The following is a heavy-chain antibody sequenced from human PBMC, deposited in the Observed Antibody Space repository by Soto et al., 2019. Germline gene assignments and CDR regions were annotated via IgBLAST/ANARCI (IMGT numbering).Heavy chain of an antibody. J-gene: IGHJ6*02. CDR3: ARGWGGLSVGGNYGMDV. V-gene: IGHV1-2*02. D-gene: IGHD3-16*01. CDR2: INPNSGGT. CDR1: GYTFTGYY. Sequence: QVQLVQSGAEVKKPGASVKVSCKASGYTFTGYYMHWVRQAPGQGLEWMGWINPNSGGTNYAQKFQGRVTMTRDTPRRMSDLDLRGLRYEDTAGYYCARGWGGLSVGGNYGMDVRGQGTTVTVSS.